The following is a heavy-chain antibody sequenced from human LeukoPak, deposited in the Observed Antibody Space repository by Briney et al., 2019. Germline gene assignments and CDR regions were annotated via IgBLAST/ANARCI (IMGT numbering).Heavy chain of an antibody. D-gene: IGHD3-10*01. Sequence: PGGSLRLSRAASGFTVSSNYMSWVRQAQGKGLERVSVIYSDGSTYYADSVKGRFTISRDSSKNTLHLQVNSLRAEDTAVYYCALTMVHLGRLDYYFHYWGRGTLVTVSS. CDR1: GFTVSSNY. CDR2: IYSDGST. J-gene: IGHJ4*02. CDR3: ALTMVHLGRLDYYFHY. V-gene: IGHV3-53*01.